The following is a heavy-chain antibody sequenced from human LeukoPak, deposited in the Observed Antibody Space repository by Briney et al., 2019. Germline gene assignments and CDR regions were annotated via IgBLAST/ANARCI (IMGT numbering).Heavy chain of an antibody. J-gene: IGHJ5*02. D-gene: IGHD3-22*01. Sequence: GGSLRLSCAASGFTFSSHAMSWVRQAPGKGLEWVSYIRSDSSAIYYADSVKGRFTISRDNAKKSLYLQMNSLRAEDTAVYYCASREGYYYDSSGIALGTWGQGTLVTVSS. V-gene: IGHV3-48*01. CDR2: IRSDSSAI. CDR3: ASREGYYYDSSGIALGT. CDR1: GFTFSSHA.